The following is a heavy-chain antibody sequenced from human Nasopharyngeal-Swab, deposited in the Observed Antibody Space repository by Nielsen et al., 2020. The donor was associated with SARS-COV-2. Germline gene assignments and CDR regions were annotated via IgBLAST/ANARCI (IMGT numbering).Heavy chain of an antibody. CDR3: ARFYIPVTDAVDS. Sequence: WIRQPPGKALEWVGFIYWDDDKRYYPSLKNRLSTIKDTSNKQAVLTLINVDTVDTGTYYCARFYIPVTDAVDSWGPGTRVTVSS. J-gene: IGHJ4*02. V-gene: IGHV2-5*02. CDR2: IYWDDDK. D-gene: IGHD1-20*01.